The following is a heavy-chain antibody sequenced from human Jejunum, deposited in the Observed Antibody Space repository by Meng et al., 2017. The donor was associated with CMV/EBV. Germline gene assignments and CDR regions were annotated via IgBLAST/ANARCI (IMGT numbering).Heavy chain of an antibody. J-gene: IGHJ3*02. CDR1: GFTFRTYG. D-gene: IGHD2-15*01. V-gene: IGHV3-33*01. CDR2: IWYDGINE. Sequence: SGFTFRTYGMHWVRQAPGKGLEWVALIWYDGINEFYVDSVKSRFAISRDNSQNTVFLQMNSLRAEDTAVYYCARGDSQFLSAFDIWGQGTMVTVSS. CDR3: ARGDSQFLSAFDI.